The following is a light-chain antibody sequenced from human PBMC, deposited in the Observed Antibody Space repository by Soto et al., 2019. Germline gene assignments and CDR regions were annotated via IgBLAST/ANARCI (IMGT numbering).Light chain of an antibody. J-gene: IGKJ4*01. V-gene: IGKV1-12*01. Sequence: DIQMTQSPSSVSASVGDRVTITCRASQDISSYLAWYQQKPGKAPKLLISAASSLQSGVPSRFSGSGSGTDFTLTISSLQPEDFATYYCQQANTFPPTFGGGTKVEIK. CDR3: QQANTFPPT. CDR1: QDISSY. CDR2: AAS.